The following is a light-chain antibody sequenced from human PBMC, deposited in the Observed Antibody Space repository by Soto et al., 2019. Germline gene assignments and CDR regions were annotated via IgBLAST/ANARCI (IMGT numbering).Light chain of an antibody. CDR2: DAS. J-gene: IGKJ2*01. CDR3: QQFNSYPHT. V-gene: IGKV1-13*02. Sequence: ALQLTQSPSSLSASVGDRVTITCRASQGISIALAWYQQKPGKAPNLLIYDASTLESGVPSRFSGSGYGADFTLTISSLQPEDFATYYCQQFNSYPHTFGQGTKLDIK. CDR1: QGISIA.